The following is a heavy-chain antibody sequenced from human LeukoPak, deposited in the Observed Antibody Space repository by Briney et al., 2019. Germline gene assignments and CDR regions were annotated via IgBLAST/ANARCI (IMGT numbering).Heavy chain of an antibody. CDR2: ISSSSSYI. CDR3: ARGSSSWSGMDV. Sequence: GGSLRLSCAASGFIFSAYSMNWVRQAPGKGLEWVSSISSSSSYIYYADSVKGRFTISRDNAKNSLYLQMNSLRAEDTAVYYCARGSSSWSGMDVWGKGTTVTVSS. J-gene: IGHJ6*03. D-gene: IGHD6-13*01. V-gene: IGHV3-21*01. CDR1: GFIFSAYS.